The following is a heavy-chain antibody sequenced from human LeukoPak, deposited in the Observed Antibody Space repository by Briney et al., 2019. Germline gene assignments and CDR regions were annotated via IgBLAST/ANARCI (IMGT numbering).Heavy chain of an antibody. CDR1: GFIFSSYW. V-gene: IGHV3-74*01. CDR3: AELGITMIGGV. Sequence: GGSLRLSCAASGFIFSSYWMHWVRQVPGKGPEWVSRISGDGSITNYADSVKGRFTISRDNAKNTLYLQMNSLRAEDTAVYYCAELGITMIGGVWGKGTTVTISS. D-gene: IGHD3-10*02. J-gene: IGHJ6*04. CDR2: ISGDGSIT.